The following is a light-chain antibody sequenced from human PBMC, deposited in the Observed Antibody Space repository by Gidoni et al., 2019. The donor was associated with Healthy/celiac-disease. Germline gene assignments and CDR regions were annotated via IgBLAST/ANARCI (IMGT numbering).Light chain of an antibody. Sequence: DIHITQSPSSLSASLGDKVTITCRASQSISNYLNWYQQKPGKAPKVLIYAASSLHSGVPSRFSGTGSGTDFTLTISSLQPEDFATYYCQQSYGVPVTFGGGTKVEIK. CDR1: QSISNY. CDR2: AAS. CDR3: QQSYGVPVT. J-gene: IGKJ4*01. V-gene: IGKV1-39*01.